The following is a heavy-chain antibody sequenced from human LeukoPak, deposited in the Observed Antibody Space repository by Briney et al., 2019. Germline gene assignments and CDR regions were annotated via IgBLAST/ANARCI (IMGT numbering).Heavy chain of an antibody. CDR1: GGSFSGYY. CDR2: INHSGST. J-gene: IGHJ4*02. CDR3: ARGSNILCTNGVCFSRLRQETADY. V-gene: IGHV4-34*01. D-gene: IGHD2-8*01. Sequence: SETLSLTCAVYGGSFSGYYWSWIRQPPGKGLEWIGEINHSGSTNYNPSLKSRVTISVDTYKTQFSLKMSSVTAADTVVYYCARGSNILCTNGVCFSRLRQETADYWGQGTLVTVSS.